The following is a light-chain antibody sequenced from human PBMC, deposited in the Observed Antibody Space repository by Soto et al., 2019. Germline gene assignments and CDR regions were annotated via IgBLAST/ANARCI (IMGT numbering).Light chain of an antibody. V-gene: IGKV1-27*01. CDR2: AAS. Sequence: DIQMTQSPSSLSASVGDRVTITCRASQGISNFLAWFQQKPGKVPKLLIYAASTLQSGVPSWFSGSGSGTDYTLTISSLQPEDVATYYCQKHNEGFGPGTKVDIK. J-gene: IGKJ3*01. CDR1: QGISNF. CDR3: QKHNEG.